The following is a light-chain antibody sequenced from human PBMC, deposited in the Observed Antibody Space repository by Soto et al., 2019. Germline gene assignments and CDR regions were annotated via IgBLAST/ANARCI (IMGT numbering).Light chain of an antibody. V-gene: IGLV1-40*01. CDR2: GNS. CDR3: QSYDSSLSGSEV. J-gene: IGLJ1*01. Sequence: QSVLTQPPSVSGAPGQRVTISCTGSSSNIGAGYDVHWYQQLPGTAPKLLMYGNSNRPSGVPDRFSGSKSGTSASLAITGLQAEDEADYYGQSYDSSLSGSEVFGTGTKVTVL. CDR1: SSNIGAGYD.